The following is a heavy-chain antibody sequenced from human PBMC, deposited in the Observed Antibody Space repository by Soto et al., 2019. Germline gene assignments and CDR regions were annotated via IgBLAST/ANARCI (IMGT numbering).Heavy chain of an antibody. CDR3: ASSYYYDSSGYYFIPYFDY. J-gene: IGHJ4*02. CDR2: IYYSGST. V-gene: IGHV4-59*01. Sequence: PSETLSLTCTVSGGSISSYYWSWIRQPPGKGLEWIGYIYYSGSTNYNPSLKSRVTISVDTSKNQFSLKLSSVTAADTAVYYCASSYYYDSSGYYFIPYFDYWGQGTLVTVSS. CDR1: GGSISSYY. D-gene: IGHD3-22*01.